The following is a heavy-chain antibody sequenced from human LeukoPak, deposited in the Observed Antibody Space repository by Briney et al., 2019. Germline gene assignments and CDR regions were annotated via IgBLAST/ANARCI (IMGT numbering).Heavy chain of an antibody. CDR3: ARGGTYNAIFSFDP. CDR1: GGSISYYY. V-gene: IGHV4-59*01. CDR2: IYYTGST. Sequence: SETLSLTCTVSGGSISYYYWTWIRQSPGKGLEWIGQIYYTGSTYYNPSLKRRVPISVDTSRNQFSLNLTSVTAADTAVSHCARGGTYNAIFSFDPWGQGTLVTVSS. J-gene: IGHJ5*02. D-gene: IGHD3-9*01.